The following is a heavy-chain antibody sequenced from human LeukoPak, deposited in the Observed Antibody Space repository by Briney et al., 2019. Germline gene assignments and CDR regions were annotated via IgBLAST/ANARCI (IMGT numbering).Heavy chain of an antibody. V-gene: IGHV4-59*02. Sequence: SETLSLTCNVSGGSVRGYYWSWIRQPPGKGLEWIGYIYSSGSTNYNPSLKSRVTISVDTSKNQFSLKLSSVTAADTAVYYCAKGPYYYMDVWGKGTTVTISS. CDR2: IYSSGST. CDR1: GGSVRGYY. CDR3: AKGPYYYMDV. J-gene: IGHJ6*03.